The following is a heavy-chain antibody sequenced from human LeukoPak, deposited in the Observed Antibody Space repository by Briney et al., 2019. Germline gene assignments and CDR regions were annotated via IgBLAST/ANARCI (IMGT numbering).Heavy chain of an antibody. J-gene: IGHJ3*02. V-gene: IGHV3-23*01. CDR3: AKDYFQLELLGFHAFDI. Sequence: GGSLRLSCAASGFTFTNYLLTWVRQAPGKGLEWVSAISDSGGSTYNADSVKGRFTISRDNSKNTLYLQMNSLRAEDTAVYYCAKDYFQLELLGFHAFDIRGQGTMVTVSS. D-gene: IGHD1-7*01. CDR1: GFTFTNYL. CDR2: ISDSGGST.